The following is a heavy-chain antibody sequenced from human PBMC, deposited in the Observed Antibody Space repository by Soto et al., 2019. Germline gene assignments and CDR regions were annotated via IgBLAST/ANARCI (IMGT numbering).Heavy chain of an antibody. CDR1: GYSFTSYA. Sequence: ASVKVSCKASGYSFTSYAIHWVRQAPGQRLEWMGWISAYNGNTNYAQKLQGRVTMTTDTSTSTAYMELRSLRSDDTAVYYCARDQYYDSSGLYGAFDIWGQGTMVTVSS. J-gene: IGHJ3*02. D-gene: IGHD3-22*01. CDR3: ARDQYYDSSGLYGAFDI. V-gene: IGHV1-18*01. CDR2: ISAYNGNT.